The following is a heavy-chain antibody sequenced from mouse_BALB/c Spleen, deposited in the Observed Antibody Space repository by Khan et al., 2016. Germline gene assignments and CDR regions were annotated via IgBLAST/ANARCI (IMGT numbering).Heavy chain of an antibody. Sequence: QIQLEESGPGLVAPSQSLSITCTVSGFSLTSYGVHWVRQPPGKGLEWLGVIWAGGTTNYNSALMSRLSISKDNSKSQVFLKMNSLQTDDTAIYYCARDGAFITTGLDYWGQGTSVTVSS. CDR1: GFSLTSYG. CDR2: IWAGGTT. CDR3: ARDGAFITTGLDY. J-gene: IGHJ4*01. D-gene: IGHD1-1*01. V-gene: IGHV2-9*02.